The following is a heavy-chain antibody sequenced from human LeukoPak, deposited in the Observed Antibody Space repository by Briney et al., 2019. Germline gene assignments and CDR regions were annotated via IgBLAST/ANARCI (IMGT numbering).Heavy chain of an antibody. CDR1: GLHFSGTA. V-gene: IGHV3-23*01. CDR3: AKDGAQYSSGPECDP. CDR2: ISHDGMNA. Sequence: GGCLRLSCAASGLHFSGTAMSWVRQAPGKGLEWVSAISHDGMNAYYADSVKGRFTISRDNSKKTVSLEMSSLTAADTGVYYCAKDGAQYSSGPECDPRGQGALVTVSP. J-gene: IGHJ5*02. D-gene: IGHD6-19*01.